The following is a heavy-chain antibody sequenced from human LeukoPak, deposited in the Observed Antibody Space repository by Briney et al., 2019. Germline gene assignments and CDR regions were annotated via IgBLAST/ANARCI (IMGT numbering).Heavy chain of an antibody. D-gene: IGHD6-19*01. CDR1: GGSISSGSYY. V-gene: IGHV4-61*02. J-gene: IGHJ4*02. CDR3: AGALSRAAVAAPDY. Sequence: SETLSLTWTVSGGSISSGSYYWSWIRQPAGKGLEWIGRIYTSGSTNYNPSLKSRVTISVDTSKNQFSLKLSSVTAADTAVYYCAGALSRAAVAAPDYWGQGTLVTVSS. CDR2: IYTSGST.